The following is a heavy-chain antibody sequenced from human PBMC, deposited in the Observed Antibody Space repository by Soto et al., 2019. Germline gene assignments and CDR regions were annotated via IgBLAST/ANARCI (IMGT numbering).Heavy chain of an antibody. D-gene: IGHD3-3*01. J-gene: IGHJ4*02. V-gene: IGHV5-51*01. CDR1: GYIFTRYW. Sequence: GESLKISCKASGYIFTRYWIGWVRQMPGKGLEWMGIIYPGDSDTRYSPSFQGQVTISVDKSISTAYLQWSSLKASDTAMYYCARPSDFSSDYYPSYFDSWGQGTLVTVSS. CDR2: IYPGDSDT. CDR3: ARPSDFSSDYYPSYFDS.